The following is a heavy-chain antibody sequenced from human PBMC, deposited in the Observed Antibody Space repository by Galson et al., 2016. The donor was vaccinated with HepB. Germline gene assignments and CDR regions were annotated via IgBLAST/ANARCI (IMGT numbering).Heavy chain of an antibody. V-gene: IGHV3-64D*06. Sequence: SLRLSCAASGFTFSTYAFHWVRQAPGKGLESVSAIDNNGRTTYYADSVRGRFTISRDNSKNTLYLQMSSLRDGDTAVYYCVKDRGAVIRDFDQWGQGTLVTVSS. CDR3: VKDRGAVIRDFDQ. J-gene: IGHJ4*02. CDR1: GFTFSTYA. CDR2: IDNNGRTT. D-gene: IGHD3-10*01.